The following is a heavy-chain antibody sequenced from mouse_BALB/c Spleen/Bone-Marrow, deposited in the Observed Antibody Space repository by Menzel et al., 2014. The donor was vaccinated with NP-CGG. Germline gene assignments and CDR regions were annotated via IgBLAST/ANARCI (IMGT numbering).Heavy chain of an antibody. V-gene: IGHV1-5*01. D-gene: IGHD3-1*01. Sequence: EVQVVESGTVLARPGAAVKMSCKASGYTFXNYWMHWVKQRPGQGLEWIGTIYPGNSDTTYNQKFKGKAKLTAVTSTSTAYMELSSLTNEDSAVYYCTTLARSDFDYWGQGTTLTVSS. CDR3: TTLARSDFDY. CDR2: IYPGNSDT. CDR1: GYTFXNYW. J-gene: IGHJ2*01.